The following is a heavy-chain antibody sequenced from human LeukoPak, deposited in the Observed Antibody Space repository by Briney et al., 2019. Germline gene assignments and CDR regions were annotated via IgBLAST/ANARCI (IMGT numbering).Heavy chain of an antibody. CDR2: IKQGGSEK. CDR3: LRWEYQQVVFDC. Sequence: GILRLSCAASGFTFNSSWMTWVRQAPGKGLEWVANIKQGGSEKKYVDSVRGRFTISRDNAKNSLYLQMKSLRAEDTAVYSCLRWEYQQVVFDCWGQGTLVTVSS. J-gene: IGHJ5*01. V-gene: IGHV3-7*01. CDR1: GFTFNSSW. D-gene: IGHD6-13*01.